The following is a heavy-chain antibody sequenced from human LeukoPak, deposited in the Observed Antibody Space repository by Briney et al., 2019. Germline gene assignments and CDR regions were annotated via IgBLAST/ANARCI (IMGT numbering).Heavy chain of an antibody. CDR2: ISYSGST. Sequence: SETLSLTCTVSGASISSYYWSWIRQPPGKGLEWIGFISYSGSTNYNPSLRSRVAISGDTSKNQLSLKLSSVTAAGTALYYCARHPATYFDYWGQGTLVTVSS. CDR1: GASISSYY. V-gene: IGHV4-59*08. D-gene: IGHD6-25*01. J-gene: IGHJ4*02. CDR3: ARHPATYFDY.